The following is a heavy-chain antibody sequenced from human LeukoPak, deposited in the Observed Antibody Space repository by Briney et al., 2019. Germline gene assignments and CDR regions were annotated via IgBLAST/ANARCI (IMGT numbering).Heavy chain of an antibody. D-gene: IGHD2-2*01. CDR3: TRPIYCSTSGCQGYYFDY. CDR1: GLTSRDYA. J-gene: IGHJ4*02. V-gene: IGHV3-49*03. CDR2: IRRKASGETT. Sequence: GGSLRLSCTASGLTSRDYAMSWIRQAPGKGLEWVALIRRKASGETTEYAASVRGRFTILRDESKSIAYLQMNSLKAEEAAVYYCTRPIYCSTSGCQGYYFDYWGQGTLVTVSS.